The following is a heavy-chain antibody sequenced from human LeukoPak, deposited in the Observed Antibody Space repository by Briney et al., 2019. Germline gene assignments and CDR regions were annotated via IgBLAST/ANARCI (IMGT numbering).Heavy chain of an antibody. Sequence: SETLSLTCTVSVGFISSSSYYWGWIRQPPGKGLEWIGSIYYSGSTYYNPSLKSRVTISVDTSKNQFSLKLSSVTAADTAVYYCASMYSSGPYYFDYWGQGTLVTVSS. CDR3: ASMYSSGPYYFDY. CDR2: IYYSGST. J-gene: IGHJ4*02. D-gene: IGHD6-19*01. CDR1: VGFISSSSYY. V-gene: IGHV4-39*07.